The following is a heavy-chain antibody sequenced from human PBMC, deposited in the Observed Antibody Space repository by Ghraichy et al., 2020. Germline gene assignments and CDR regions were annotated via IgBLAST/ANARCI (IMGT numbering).Heavy chain of an antibody. V-gene: IGHV5-10-1*01. J-gene: IGHJ4*02. CDR1: GYSFISYW. D-gene: IGHD3-10*01. CDR2: IDPSDSYT. CDR3: ARPRGFGEGTFAY. Sequence: GESLNISCQGSGYSFISYWIDWVRQMPGKGLEWMGRIDPSDSYTNYSPSFQGHVTISVDKSISTAYLQWTSLKASDTAMYYCARPRGFGEGTFAYWGQGTLVTVSS.